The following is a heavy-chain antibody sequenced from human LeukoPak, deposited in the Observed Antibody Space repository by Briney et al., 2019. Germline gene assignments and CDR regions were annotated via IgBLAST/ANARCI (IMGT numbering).Heavy chain of an antibody. D-gene: IGHD2-2*01. CDR3: ARSPPASPFDY. CDR2: IYSGGDT. J-gene: IGHJ4*02. CDR1: GFTVSRNY. Sequence: GESLKISCAASGFTVSRNYMSWVRQAPGKGLEWVSIIYSGGDTYYGVSVKGRFTISRDISKNTLYLQMNNLRAEDTAFYYCARSPPASPFDYWGQGTLVTVSS. V-gene: IGHV3-53*01.